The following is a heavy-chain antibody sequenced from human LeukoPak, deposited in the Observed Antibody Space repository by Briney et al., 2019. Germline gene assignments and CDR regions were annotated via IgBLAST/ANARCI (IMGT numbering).Heavy chain of an antibody. CDR2: MNPNSGNT. D-gene: IGHD2-15*01. V-gene: IGHV1-8*01. Sequence: ASVKVSCKASGYTFTSYDINWARQATGQGLEWMGWMNPNSGNTGYAQKFQGRVTMTRNTSISTAYMELSSLRSEDTAVYYCASLVRGEYCSGGSCGNWFDPWGQGTLVTVSS. J-gene: IGHJ5*02. CDR1: GYTFTSYD. CDR3: ASLVRGEYCSGGSCGNWFDP.